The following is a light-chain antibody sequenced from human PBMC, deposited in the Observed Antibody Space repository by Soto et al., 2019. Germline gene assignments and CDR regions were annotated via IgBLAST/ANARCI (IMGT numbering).Light chain of an antibody. Sequence: EILLTQSPGSLSVFPGERASLYCRASQNVNNRLAWYQQKAGQAPRLLISGASSRATGIPDRFSGRGSGTDFTLTISRLEPEDFAVYYCQQFRSHPQIFGGGTKVDIK. CDR2: GAS. V-gene: IGKV3-20*01. J-gene: IGKJ4*01. CDR3: QQFRSHPQI. CDR1: QNVNNR.